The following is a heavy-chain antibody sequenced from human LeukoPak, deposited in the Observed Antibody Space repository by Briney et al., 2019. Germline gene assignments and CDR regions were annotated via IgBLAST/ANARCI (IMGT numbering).Heavy chain of an antibody. J-gene: IGHJ6*02. CDR3: ASLPSGWYWGYYYYYGMDV. CDR1: GFTSSSYA. CDR2: ISYDGSNK. V-gene: IGHV3-30-3*01. D-gene: IGHD6-19*01. Sequence: GGSLRLSCAASGFTSSSYAMHWVRQAPGKGLEWVAVISYDGSNKYYADSVKGRFTISRDNSKNTLYLQMNSLRAEDTAVYYCASLPSGWYWGYYYYYGMDVWGQGTTVTVSS.